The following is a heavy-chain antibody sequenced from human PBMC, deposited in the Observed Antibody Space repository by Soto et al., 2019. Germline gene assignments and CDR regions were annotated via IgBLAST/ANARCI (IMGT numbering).Heavy chain of an antibody. CDR2: IYPGDSDT. CDR3: ARHAATDHYYGMDV. V-gene: IGHV5-51*01. D-gene: IGHD6-25*01. CDR1: GYSFTSYL. J-gene: IGHJ6*02. Sequence: ECLKLSRNGCGYSFTSYLSGWELQMPGRGLEWMGIIYPGDSDTRYSPSFQGQVTISADKSISTAYLQWSSLKASATAMYYCARHAATDHYYGMDVWGQGTTVTVSS.